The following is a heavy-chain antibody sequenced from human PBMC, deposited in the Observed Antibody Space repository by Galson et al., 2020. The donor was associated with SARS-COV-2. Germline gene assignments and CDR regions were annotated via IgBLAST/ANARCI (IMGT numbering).Heavy chain of an antibody. CDR1: GCSVSSGGYY. V-gene: IGHV4-61*02. J-gene: IGHJ6*03. CDR2: SDTSGST. Sequence: SESLSLTCTASGCSVSSGGYYWSWIRQPAGQGLEWIGRSDTSGSTNYNPSLKSRVTISVDTSKNQFSLKLSSVTAADTAVYFCTRDMVWAGNYYYMDVWGKGTTVTISS. D-gene: IGHD2-8*01. CDR3: TRDMVWAGNYYYMDV.